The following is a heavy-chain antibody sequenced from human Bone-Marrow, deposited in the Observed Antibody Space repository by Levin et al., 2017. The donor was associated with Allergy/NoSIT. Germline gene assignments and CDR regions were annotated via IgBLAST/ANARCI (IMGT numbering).Heavy chain of an antibody. Sequence: GESLKISCQASGYTFTHYWIGWVRQMPGKGLEWIGIIFPGDSDTRSSPSFQGQVTISVDKSINTAYLQWNSLKASDTAMYYCATLKTPVADDAFDIWGQGKMVTVSS. CDR3: ATLKTPVADDAFDI. D-gene: IGHD4-23*01. CDR2: IFPGDSDT. CDR1: GYTFTHYW. J-gene: IGHJ3*02. V-gene: IGHV5-51*01.